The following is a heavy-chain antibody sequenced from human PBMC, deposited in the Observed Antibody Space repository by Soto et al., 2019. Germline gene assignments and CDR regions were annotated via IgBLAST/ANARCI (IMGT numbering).Heavy chain of an antibody. J-gene: IGHJ6*02. V-gene: IGHV4-61*01. CDR1: GGSVSSDTHY. CDR2: IYSGGST. CDR3: ARFVRSCSGTTCYTRADV. D-gene: IGHD2-2*02. Sequence: KSSETLSLTCTVSGGSVSSDTHYWSWIRQPPGKRLEWIGFIYSGGSTNYNPSLKSRVTMSVDTSKNQFSLKLRSVIVADTAVYHCARFVRSCSGTTCYTRADVWGQGTTVTVSS.